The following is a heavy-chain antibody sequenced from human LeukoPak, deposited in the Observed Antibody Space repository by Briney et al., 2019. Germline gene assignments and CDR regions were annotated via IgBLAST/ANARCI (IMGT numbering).Heavy chain of an antibody. CDR2: IKSKTDGGTT. D-gene: IGHD3-22*01. V-gene: IGHV3-15*01. J-gene: IGHJ4*02. Sequence: PGGSLRLSCAASGFTFSNAWMSWVRQAPGKGLEWIGRIKSKTDGGTTGYAAPVKGRFTISRDDSKNTLYLQMNSLKTEDTAVYYCTTDLLGGGHYYDSSGYYYFDYWGQGTLVTVSS. CDR1: GFTFSNAW. CDR3: TTDLLGGGHYYDSSGYYYFDY.